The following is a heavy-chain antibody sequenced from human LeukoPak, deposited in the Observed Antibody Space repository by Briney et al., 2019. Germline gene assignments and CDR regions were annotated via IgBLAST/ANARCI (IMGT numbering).Heavy chain of an antibody. D-gene: IGHD2-21*02. CDR1: GFTFSSFA. V-gene: IGHV3-23*01. CDR2: ISGSITNT. CDR3: AKDFVACGGDCYSGAFDI. Sequence: GGSLRLSCAASGFTFSSFAMSWVRQAPGRGLEWVSAISGSITNTYYADSVKGRFTISRDNSKNTLYLQMNSLRAEDTAVYFCAKDFVACGGDCYSGAFDIWGQGTMVTVSS. J-gene: IGHJ3*02.